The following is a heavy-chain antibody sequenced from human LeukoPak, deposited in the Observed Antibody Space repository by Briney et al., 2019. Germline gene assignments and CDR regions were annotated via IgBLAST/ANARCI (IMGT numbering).Heavy chain of an antibody. J-gene: IGHJ3*02. V-gene: IGHV3-9*01. Sequence: GRSQRLSCAASGFTFDDYAMHWVRQAPGKGLEWVSGISWNSGSIGYADSVKGRFTISRDNAKNSLYLQMNSLRAEDTALYYCAKDIYSYGLEAFDIWGQGTMVTVSS. CDR2: ISWNSGSI. D-gene: IGHD5-18*01. CDR1: GFTFDDYA. CDR3: AKDIYSYGLEAFDI.